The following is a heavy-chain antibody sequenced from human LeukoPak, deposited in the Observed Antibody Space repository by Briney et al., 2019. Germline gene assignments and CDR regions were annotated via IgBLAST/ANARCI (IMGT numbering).Heavy chain of an antibody. CDR2: ISYDGSNK. CDR1: GFTFSSYG. V-gene: IGHV3-30*18. Sequence: GGSLRLSCAASGFTFSSYGMHWVRQAPGKGLEWVAVISYDGSNKYYADSVKGRLTISRDNSKNTLYLQMNSLRAEDTAVYYCAKGPIVVVIRYYFDYWGQGTLVTVSS. J-gene: IGHJ4*02. D-gene: IGHD3-22*01. CDR3: AKGPIVVVIRYYFDY.